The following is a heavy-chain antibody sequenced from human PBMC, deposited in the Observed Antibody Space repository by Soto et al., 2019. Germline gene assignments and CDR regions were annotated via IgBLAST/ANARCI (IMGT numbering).Heavy chain of an antibody. CDR1: GFSLTKSPVG. V-gene: IGHV2-5*02. CDR3: AHRLGGSSWNDGFFDF. Sequence: QITLKESGPTLVEPTEALALTCSFSGFSLTKSPVGVGWFRQPPGKALEWLAVIYWDDDKRYNPSLKARITMTKDTCRNQVALTLTDMEPEDTATYFCAHRLGGSSWNDGFFDFWGQGLPVTVS. D-gene: IGHD1-1*01. J-gene: IGHJ4*02. CDR2: IYWDDDK.